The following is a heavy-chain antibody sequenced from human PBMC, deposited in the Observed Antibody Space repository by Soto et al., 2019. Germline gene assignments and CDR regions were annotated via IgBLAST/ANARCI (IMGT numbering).Heavy chain of an antibody. D-gene: IGHD2-21*02. Sequence: QVQLQESGPGLVKPSQPLSLTCTVSGCSISSGDYYWSWIRQPPGKGLEWIGYIYYSGSTYYNPSRKRIVDTSVDTSKNQFSLKRSSVTAADTAVNYCARGRDTLWGDCGTGWFDPWGQGTLVTVSS. J-gene: IGHJ5*02. V-gene: IGHV4-30-4*01. CDR3: ARGRDTLWGDCGTGWFDP. CDR1: GCSISSGDYY. CDR2: IYYSGST.